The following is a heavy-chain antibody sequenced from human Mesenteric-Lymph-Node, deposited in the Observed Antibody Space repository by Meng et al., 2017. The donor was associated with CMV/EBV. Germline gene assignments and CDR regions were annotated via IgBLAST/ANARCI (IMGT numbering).Heavy chain of an antibody. CDR2: IYNSGST. CDR1: GGSISSGDYY. Sequence: GSLRLSCTVSGGSISSGDYYWSWIRQPPGKGLEWVGYIYNSGSTNYNPSLKSRVTISVDTSKKQFSLKLSSVTAADTAVYYCAKFSATGAYYYGMDVWGQGTTVTVSS. J-gene: IGHJ6*02. D-gene: IGHD1-1*01. V-gene: IGHV4-61*08. CDR3: AKFSATGAYYYGMDV.